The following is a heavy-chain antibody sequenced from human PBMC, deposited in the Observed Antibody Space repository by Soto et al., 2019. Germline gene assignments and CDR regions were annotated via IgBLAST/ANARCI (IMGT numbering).Heavy chain of an antibody. CDR1: GYTFTNYD. V-gene: IGHV1-8*01. D-gene: IGHD6-19*01. Sequence: QVQLVQSGAEVKKPGASVRVSCQTSGYTFTNYDINWVRQAAGQGLEWMGWMSPNSGNTGYAQIFQGRVSMTRDTSTSSTYMELSSMRSEDTAVSYCVPWARSGWYNGFYWGQGTLVTVSS. CDR2: MSPNSGNT. J-gene: IGHJ4*02. CDR3: VPWARSGWYNGFY.